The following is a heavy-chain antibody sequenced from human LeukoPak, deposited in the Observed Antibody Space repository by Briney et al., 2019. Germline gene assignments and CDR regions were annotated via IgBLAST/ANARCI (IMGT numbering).Heavy chain of an antibody. V-gene: IGHV4-34*01. CDR3: ARGRSGWYDY. CDR2: INHSGST. Sequence: PSETLSLTCAVYGGSFSGYYWSWIRQPPGQGLEWIGEINHSGSTNYNPSLNSRVTISVDTSKNQFSLKLSSVTAADTAVYYCARGRSGWYDYWGQGTLVTVSS. CDR1: GGSFSGYY. D-gene: IGHD6-19*01. J-gene: IGHJ4*02.